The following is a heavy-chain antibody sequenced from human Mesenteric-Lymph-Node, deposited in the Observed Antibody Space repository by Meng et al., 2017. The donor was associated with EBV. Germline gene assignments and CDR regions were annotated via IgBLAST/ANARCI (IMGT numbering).Heavy chain of an antibody. V-gene: IGHV4-34*02. J-gene: IGHJ5*02. Sequence: VKLQQWGAGLLKPSETLSLTCAVYGASFSDYYWTWIRQPPGKGLEWIGEVNHGGATIYNPSLESRVTISIDTSKNQFSLKVTSVTAADTAVYFCATLGSFASSIDPWGQGTLVTV. CDR2: VNHGGAT. CDR1: GASFSDYY. D-gene: IGHD3-16*01. CDR3: ATLGSFASSIDP.